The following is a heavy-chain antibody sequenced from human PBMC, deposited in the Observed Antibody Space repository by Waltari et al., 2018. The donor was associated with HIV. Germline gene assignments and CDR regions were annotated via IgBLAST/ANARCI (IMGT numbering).Heavy chain of an antibody. J-gene: IGHJ2*01. CDR1: GGSFSPYY. D-gene: IGHD4-17*01. V-gene: IGHV4-34*02. CDR3: ATRGDYGDLPKCFDR. Sequence: QVELQQGGAGLLKPSETLSPSCAVSGGSFSPYYWRWIRQPPGKGLEWMGELNNSGCINFKLSLKSRLNRSLDSSKKQSAMHLTSVTAADTALYYCATRGDYGDLPKCFDRWGRGTRVTVSS. CDR2: LNNSGCI.